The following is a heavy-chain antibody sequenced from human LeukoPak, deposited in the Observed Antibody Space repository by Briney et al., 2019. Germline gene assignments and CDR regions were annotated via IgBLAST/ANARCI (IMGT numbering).Heavy chain of an antibody. CDR1: VESFIGYY. V-gene: IGHV4-34*01. J-gene: IGHJ6*03. D-gene: IGHD4-11*01. CDR2: INHSGST. Sequence: PEAPSLTCAEYVESFIGYYWCCIRQRPGERVGWSWEINHSGSTNYNPSLKSRVTISVDTSKNQFSLKLSSVTAADTAVYYCASVQYDYRYYYYYYYMDVWGKGTTVTVSS. CDR3: ASVQYDYRYYYYYYYMDV.